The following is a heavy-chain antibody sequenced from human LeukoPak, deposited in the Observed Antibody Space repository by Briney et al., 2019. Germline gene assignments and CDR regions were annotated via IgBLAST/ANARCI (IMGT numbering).Heavy chain of an antibody. CDR3: ARASRGYESSSYYYI. V-gene: IGHV3-64*01. Sequence: PGGSLRLSCAASGFTFSSYAMHWVRQAPGKGLEYVSAISSNGGSTYYANSVKGRFTISRDNSKNTLYLQMGSLRAEDMAVYYCARASRGYESSSYYYIWDQGTLVTVSS. CDR2: ISSNGGST. CDR1: GFTFSSYA. D-gene: IGHD3-22*01. J-gene: IGHJ4*02.